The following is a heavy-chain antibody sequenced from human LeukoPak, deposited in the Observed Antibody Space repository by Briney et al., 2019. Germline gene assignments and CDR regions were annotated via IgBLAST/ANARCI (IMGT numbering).Heavy chain of an antibody. Sequence: PGGSLRLSCAASGFTFSSYGMHWVRQAPGKGLEWVAVISYDGSNKYYADSVKGRFTISRDNSKNTLYLQMNSLRAEDTAVYYCAKDSRMGNSGSLDKGAFDIWGQGTMVTVSS. CDR1: GFTFSSYG. V-gene: IGHV3-30*18. CDR3: AKDSRMGNSGSLDKGAFDI. J-gene: IGHJ3*02. CDR2: ISYDGSNK. D-gene: IGHD1-26*01.